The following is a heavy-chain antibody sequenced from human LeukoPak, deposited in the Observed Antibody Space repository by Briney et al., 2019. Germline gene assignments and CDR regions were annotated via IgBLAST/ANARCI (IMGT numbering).Heavy chain of an antibody. CDR2: IYDSGST. CDR1: GGSIRSSYYY. D-gene: IGHD6-13*01. V-gene: IGHV4-39*07. Sequence: PSETLSLTCTVSGGSIRSSYYYWGWIRQPPGKGLEWIGSIYDSGSTYYNPSLKSRVTISVDTSKNQFSLKLSSVTAADTAVYYCASSIAAAGRSYDYWGQGTLVTVSS. J-gene: IGHJ4*02. CDR3: ASSIAAAGRSYDY.